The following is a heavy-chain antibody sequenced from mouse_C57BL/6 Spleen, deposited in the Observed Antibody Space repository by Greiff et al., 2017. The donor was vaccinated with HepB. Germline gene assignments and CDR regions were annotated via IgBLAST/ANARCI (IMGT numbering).Heavy chain of an antibody. Sequence: VHLVESGPELVKPGASVKLSCKASGYTFTSYDINWVKQRPGQGLEWIGWIYPRDGSTKYNEKFKGKATLTVDTSSSTAYMELHSLTSEDSAVYFCAREETYYYGSSPFDYWGQGTTLTVSS. D-gene: IGHD1-1*01. CDR1: GYTFTSYD. CDR2: IYPRDGST. V-gene: IGHV1-85*01. CDR3: AREETYYYGSSPFDY. J-gene: IGHJ2*01.